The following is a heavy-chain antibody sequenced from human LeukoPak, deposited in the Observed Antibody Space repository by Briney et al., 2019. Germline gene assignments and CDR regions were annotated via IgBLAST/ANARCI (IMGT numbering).Heavy chain of an antibody. D-gene: IGHD2-15*01. J-gene: IGHJ4*02. CDR3: HIFDY. CDR2: IYYSGNT. Sequence: SETLSLTCTVSGGSISSYYWSWLRQPPGEGLEWVGYIYYSGNTNYNPSLKSRVTISVDTSDTAVHYCARHSNGGDCSGGSCHIFDYWGQGALVTVS. V-gene: IGHV4-59*01. CDR1: GGSISSYY.